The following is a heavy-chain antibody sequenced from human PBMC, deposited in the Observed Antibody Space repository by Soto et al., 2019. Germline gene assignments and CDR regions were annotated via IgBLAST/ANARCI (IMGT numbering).Heavy chain of an antibody. Sequence: AAVKVSCKASGYTFTGYDINWVRQATGQGLEWMGWMNPNSGNTGYAQKFQGRVTMTRNTSISTAYMELSSLRSEDTAVYYCAREGSYSSSSHYYYYGRDVWGQGTTVTVSS. CDR3: AREGSYSSSSHYYYYGRDV. CDR2: MNPNSGNT. V-gene: IGHV1-8*01. CDR1: GYTFTGYD. J-gene: IGHJ6*02. D-gene: IGHD6-6*01.